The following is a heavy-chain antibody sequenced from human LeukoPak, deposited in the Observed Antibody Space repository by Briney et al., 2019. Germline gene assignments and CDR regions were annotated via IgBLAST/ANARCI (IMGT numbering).Heavy chain of an antibody. Sequence: GASVKASCKASGGTFSSYAISWVRQAPGQGLEWMGRINPKNGDTNYAQKFQDRVTMTRDTSISTAYMELSRLRSDDTAVYYCARDTRAILWLVVAYNWFDPWGQGTLVTVSS. CDR1: GGTFSSYA. J-gene: IGHJ5*02. V-gene: IGHV1-2*06. CDR3: ARDTRAILWLVVAYNWFDP. D-gene: IGHD6-19*01. CDR2: INPKNGDT.